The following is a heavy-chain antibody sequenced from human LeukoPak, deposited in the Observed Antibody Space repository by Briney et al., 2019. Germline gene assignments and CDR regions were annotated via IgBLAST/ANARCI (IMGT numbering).Heavy chain of an antibody. J-gene: IGHJ4*02. Sequence: PGRSLRLSCAASGFTFSSYGMHWVRQAPGKGLEWVAVIWYDGSNKYYADSVKGRFTISRDNSKNTLYLQMNSLRTEDTAIYYCAKRGPADSSGYFTSFDSWGQGTLVTVSS. D-gene: IGHD3-22*01. CDR2: IWYDGSNK. CDR1: GFTFSSYG. V-gene: IGHV3-33*06. CDR3: AKRGPADSSGYFTSFDS.